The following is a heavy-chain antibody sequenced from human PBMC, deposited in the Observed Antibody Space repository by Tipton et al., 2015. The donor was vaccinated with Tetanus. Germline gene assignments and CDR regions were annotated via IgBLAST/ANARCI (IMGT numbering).Heavy chain of an antibody. CDR2: IYYTGNT. CDR1: GGSIRSGGYY. J-gene: IGHJ5*02. Sequence: GLVKPSQTLSLTCNVSGGSIRSGGYYWTWIRQHPVRGLEWIGYIYYTGNTYYNPSLKSRVTISVDTPKSQFSLRLTSVTAADTAVYYCARRLVQNLFDPWDQGTLVTVSS. V-gene: IGHV4-31*03. CDR3: ARRLVQNLFDP. D-gene: IGHD3-9*01.